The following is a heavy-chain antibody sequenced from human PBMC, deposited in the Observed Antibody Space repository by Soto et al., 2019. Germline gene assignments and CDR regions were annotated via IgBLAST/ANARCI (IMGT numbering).Heavy chain of an antibody. J-gene: IGHJ1*01. CDR1: GGTFSSYA. V-gene: IGHV1-69*12. Sequence: QVQLVQSGAEVKKPGSSVKVSCKASGGTFSSYAISWVRQAPGQGLEWMGGIIPIFGTANYAQKFRGRVTITADESTSTAYMELSSLRSEDTAVYYCARPAYSSGWYSAEYFQHWGKGTLVTVSS. CDR2: IIPIFGTA. CDR3: ARPAYSSGWYSAEYFQH. D-gene: IGHD6-19*01.